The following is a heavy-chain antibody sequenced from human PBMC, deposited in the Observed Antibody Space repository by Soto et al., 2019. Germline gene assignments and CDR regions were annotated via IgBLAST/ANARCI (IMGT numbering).Heavy chain of an antibody. J-gene: IGHJ4*02. CDR1: GGSFSGYY. CDR3: ARDPMIVGGYFDY. Sequence: PSETLSLTCAVYGGSFSGYYWSWIRQPPGKGLEWIGEINHSGSTNYNPSLKSRVTISVDTSKNQFSLKLSSVTAADTAVYYCARDPMIVGGYFDYWGQGTLVTVSS. D-gene: IGHD3-22*01. V-gene: IGHV4-34*01. CDR2: INHSGST.